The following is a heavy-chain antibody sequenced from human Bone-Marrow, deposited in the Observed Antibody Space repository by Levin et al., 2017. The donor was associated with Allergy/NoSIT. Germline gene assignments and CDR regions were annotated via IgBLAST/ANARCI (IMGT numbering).Heavy chain of an antibody. CDR1: GLSLTTSGVA. J-gene: IGHJ4*02. D-gene: IGHD2-15*01. CDR2: IFWDDDQ. Sequence: SGPTLVKPTQTLTLTCTFSGLSLTTSGVAVGWFRQPPGKALESLALIFWDDDQRYSPSLGNRLTITKDTSKNQVVLTMTNMDTVDTATYYCAHSPRHAGGNFFDYWGQGNLVTVSS. V-gene: IGHV2-5*02. CDR3: AHSPRHAGGNFFDY.